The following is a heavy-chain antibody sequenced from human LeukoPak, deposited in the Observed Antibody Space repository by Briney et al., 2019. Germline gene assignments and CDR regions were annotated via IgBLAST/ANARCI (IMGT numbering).Heavy chain of an antibody. CDR1: GFTFQDYD. CDR3: AREDGDYHV. V-gene: IGHV3-20*04. Sequence: GGSLRLSCAVSGFTFQDYDFHWVRQAPGKGLEWVSGISWNGGGRSYADSVKGRFTISRDNAKNSLYLQMNSLRAEDTALYYCAREDGDYHVWGQGTLVTVSS. D-gene: IGHD4-17*01. CDR2: ISWNGGGR. J-gene: IGHJ4*02.